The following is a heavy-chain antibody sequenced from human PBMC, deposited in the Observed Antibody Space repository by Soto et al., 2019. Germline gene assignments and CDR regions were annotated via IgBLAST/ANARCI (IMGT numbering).Heavy chain of an antibody. CDR3: AGGTVGSADEGGKTP. Sequence: QVQLVQSGAEVKKPGASVKVSCKASGYTFTSYDINWVRQATGQGLEWMGWMNPNSGNTGYAQKFQGRVTMNRNTSISTAYMELSRLRSEDTGVYYCAGGTVGSADEGGKTPWGQGTLVTVSS. D-gene: IGHD2-15*01. CDR2: MNPNSGNT. V-gene: IGHV1-8*01. CDR1: GYTFTSYD. J-gene: IGHJ5*02.